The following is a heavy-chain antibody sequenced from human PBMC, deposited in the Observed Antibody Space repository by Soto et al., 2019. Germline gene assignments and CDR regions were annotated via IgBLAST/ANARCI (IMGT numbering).Heavy chain of an antibody. V-gene: IGHV4-34*01. J-gene: IGHJ6*02. CDR2: INHSGST. D-gene: IGHD5-18*01. Sequence: PSETLSLTCAVYGGSFSGYYWSWIRQPPGKGLEWIGEINHSGSTNYNPSLKSRVTISVDTSKNQFSLKLSSVTAADTAVYYCARRGYSYAYYYYGMDVWVQGTTVT. CDR3: ARRGYSYAYYYYGMDV. CDR1: GGSFSGYY.